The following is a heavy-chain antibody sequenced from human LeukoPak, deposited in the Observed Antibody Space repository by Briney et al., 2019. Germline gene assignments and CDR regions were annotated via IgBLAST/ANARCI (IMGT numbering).Heavy chain of an antibody. Sequence: GGPLRLSCAASGFAFNSYEMNWVRQAPGKGLEWVSYISSRTNVRYYSDSVKGRFTISRDDAKNSLYLQMNGLRAEDTAVYYCSREGQIASPFDYWGQGTLVTVSS. J-gene: IGHJ4*02. V-gene: IGHV3-48*03. CDR2: ISSRTNVR. CDR1: GFAFNSYE. CDR3: SREGQIASPFDY.